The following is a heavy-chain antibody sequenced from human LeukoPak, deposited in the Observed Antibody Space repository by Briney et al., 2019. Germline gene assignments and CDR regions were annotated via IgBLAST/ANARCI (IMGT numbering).Heavy chain of an antibody. V-gene: IGHV3-7*01. D-gene: IGHD6-19*01. CDR1: GFTFTYYW. J-gene: IGHJ4*02. CDR2: INQDDTQK. Sequence: GGSLGLSCAASGFTFTYYWMSWVRQAPGKGLEWVANINQDDTQKYYVDSVKGRFAISKDNAKNSLYLQMNSLRVEDTAVYYCAKVGRSGWPLDNWGQGTLVTVSS. CDR3: AKVGRSGWPLDN.